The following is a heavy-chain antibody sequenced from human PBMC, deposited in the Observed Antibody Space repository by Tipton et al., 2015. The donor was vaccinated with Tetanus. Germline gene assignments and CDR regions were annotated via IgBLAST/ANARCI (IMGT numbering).Heavy chain of an antibody. D-gene: IGHD6-19*01. CDR1: GGSSSSFY. J-gene: IGHJ5*02. Sequence: LRLSCAVYGGSSSSFYWSWIRQPPGGGLEWIGEINQRGTSYNPSLKTRATISVDSSKTQLFLNLTSVTAAATAVYYCGILPKHWLAPLGAPWGQGILVAVSS. V-gene: IGHV4-34*01. CDR3: GILPKHWLAPLGAP. CDR2: INQRGT.